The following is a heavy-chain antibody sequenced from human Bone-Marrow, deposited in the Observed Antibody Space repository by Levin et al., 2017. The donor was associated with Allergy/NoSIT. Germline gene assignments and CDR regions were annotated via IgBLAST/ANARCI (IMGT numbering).Heavy chain of an antibody. CDR2: IKSKTDGEIT. D-gene: IGHD1-26*01. CDR1: GFNFVEAW. CDR3: LVGAPG. V-gene: IGHV3-15*07. Sequence: KSGGSLRLSCAASGFNFVEAWMNWVRQAPGKGLEWVGRIKSKTDGEITDYAAPVKGRFSISRDDSKATVYLQMNSLKSEDTAVYYCLVGAPGWGQGTLVTVSS. J-gene: IGHJ4*02.